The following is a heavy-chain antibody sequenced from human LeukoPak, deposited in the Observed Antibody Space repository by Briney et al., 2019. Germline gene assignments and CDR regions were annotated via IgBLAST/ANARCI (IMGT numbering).Heavy chain of an antibody. CDR1: GFTFSTYS. V-gene: IGHV3-21*01. CDR2: ISSSSTYI. CDR3: ARSQFGELLNGFDY. J-gene: IGHJ4*02. D-gene: IGHD3-10*01. Sequence: GGSLRLSCAASGFTFSTYSMSWVRQAPGKGLEWVSSISSSSTYIYYADSVKGRFTISRDNAKNSLYLQMNSLRVEDTAVYYCARSQFGELLNGFDYWGQGTLVTVSS.